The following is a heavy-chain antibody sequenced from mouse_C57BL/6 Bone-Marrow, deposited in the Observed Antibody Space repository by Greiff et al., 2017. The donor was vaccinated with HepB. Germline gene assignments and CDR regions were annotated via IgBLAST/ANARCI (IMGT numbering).Heavy chain of an antibody. D-gene: IGHD1-1*01. CDR1: GYTFTSYW. J-gene: IGHJ1*03. CDR2: IDPSDSET. CDR3: ARGDYYYGSSPWYFDV. V-gene: IGHV1-52*01. Sequence: QVQLKQPGAELVRPGSSVKLSCKASGYTFTSYWMHWVKQRPIQGLEWIGNIDPSDSETHYNQKFKDKATLTVDKSSSTAYMQLSSLTSEDSAVYYCARGDYYYGSSPWYFDVWGTGTTVTVSS.